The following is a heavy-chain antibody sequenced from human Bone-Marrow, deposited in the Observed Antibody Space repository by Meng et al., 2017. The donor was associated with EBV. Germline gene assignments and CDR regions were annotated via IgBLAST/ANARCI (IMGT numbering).Heavy chain of an antibody. J-gene: IGHJ4*02. V-gene: IGHV1-2*06. CDR2: IRPNNGAT. CDR3: AKSGWNPS. CDR1: GYAFTAYY. D-gene: IGHD6-19*01. Sequence: QVHRVESGAHGKKPGAAVKVSCKASGYAFTAYYMHWVRQAPGQGLEWMGQIRPNNGATKYAQQFQGSVTMTWDTSTSTAYMELNRLRSTDTAIYYCAKSGWNPSWGQGTLVTVSS.